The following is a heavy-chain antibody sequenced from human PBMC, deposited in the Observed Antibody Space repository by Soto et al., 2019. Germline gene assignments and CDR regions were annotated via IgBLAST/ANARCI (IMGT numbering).Heavy chain of an antibody. D-gene: IGHD3-9*01. CDR2: ISYDGSNK. CDR3: ARALWGYDILTGYPDY. CDR1: GFTFTSYA. V-gene: IGHV3-30-3*01. Sequence: GGSLRLSCAASGFTFTSYAMHWVRQAPGKGLEWVAVISYDGSNKYYADSVKGRFTISRDNSKNTLYVQMNSLRAEDTAVYYCARALWGYDILTGYPDYWGQGTLVTVSS. J-gene: IGHJ4*02.